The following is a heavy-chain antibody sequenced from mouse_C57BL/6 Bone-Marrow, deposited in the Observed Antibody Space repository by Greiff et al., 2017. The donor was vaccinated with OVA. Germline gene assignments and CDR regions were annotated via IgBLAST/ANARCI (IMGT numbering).Heavy chain of an antibody. D-gene: IGHD1-1*01. CDR3: TRLCGSSYARDY. J-gene: IGHJ4*01. V-gene: IGHV1-15*01. Sequence: VQLQQSGAELVRPGASVTLSCKASGYTFTDYEMHWVKQTPVHGLEWIGAIDPETGGTAYNQKFKGKAILTADKSSSTAYMELRSLTSEDSAVYFCTRLCGSSYARDYWGKGTSVTVSS. CDR2: IDPETGGT. CDR1: GYTFTDYE.